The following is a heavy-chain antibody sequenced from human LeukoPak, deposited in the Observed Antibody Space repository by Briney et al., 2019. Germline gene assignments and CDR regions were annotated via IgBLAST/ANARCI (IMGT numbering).Heavy chain of an antibody. D-gene: IGHD3-10*01. CDR1: GFAFSSYS. Sequence: GGSLRLSCAASGFAFSSYSMNWVRQAPGKGLEWVSSISSSSGYIYYADSVKGRFTISRDNAKNSLYLQMNSLRAEDTAVYYCARDWGLNVVPDAFDIWGQGAMVTVSS. CDR3: ARDWGLNVVPDAFDI. V-gene: IGHV3-21*01. J-gene: IGHJ3*02. CDR2: ISSSSGYI.